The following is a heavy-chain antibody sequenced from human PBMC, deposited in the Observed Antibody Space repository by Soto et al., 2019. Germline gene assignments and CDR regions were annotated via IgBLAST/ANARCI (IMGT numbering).Heavy chain of an antibody. CDR3: AKGSRHCDSTSCYSLSAFDL. CDR1: GFTFSSFA. D-gene: IGHD2-2*02. J-gene: IGHJ3*01. Sequence: EVQLLEPGGGLVQPGGSLRLSCAASGFTFSSFAMTWVRQAPGKELQWVSSISGSGRGTYCADSVKGRCTISRDNSKNTLDLQMHSLRTEDTAVYYCAKGSRHCDSTSCYSLSAFDLWGQGTMVTVSS. V-gene: IGHV3-23*01. CDR2: ISGSGRGT.